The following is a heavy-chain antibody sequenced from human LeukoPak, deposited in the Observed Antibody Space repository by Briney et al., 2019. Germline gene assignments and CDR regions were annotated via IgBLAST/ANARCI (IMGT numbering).Heavy chain of an antibody. CDR1: GGSISCGGCY. V-gene: IGHV4-31*11. Sequence: SQTLSLTCAVSGGSISCGGCYWSWIRQHPGEGLEWIACISYSGTTYYNPSLKSRVTIPVDTSENQFSLKLSSVTAADTAVYYCARYGSAPRYFDYWGQGTLVTVSS. CDR2: ISYSGTT. D-gene: IGHD3-10*01. CDR3: ARYGSAPRYFDY. J-gene: IGHJ4*02.